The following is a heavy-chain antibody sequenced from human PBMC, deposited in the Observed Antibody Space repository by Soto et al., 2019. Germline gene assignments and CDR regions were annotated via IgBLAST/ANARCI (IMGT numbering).Heavy chain of an antibody. CDR1: GGSISSYY. CDR3: AREPRGGSSWYYFEY. V-gene: IGHV4-59*01. D-gene: IGHD6-13*01. CDR2: IYYSGST. Sequence: SETLSLTCTVSGGSISSYYWSWIRQPPGKGLEWIGYIYYSGSTNYNPSLKSRVTISVDTSKNQFSLKLSSVTAADTAVYYCAREPRGGSSWYYFEYWGQGTLVTVSS. J-gene: IGHJ4*02.